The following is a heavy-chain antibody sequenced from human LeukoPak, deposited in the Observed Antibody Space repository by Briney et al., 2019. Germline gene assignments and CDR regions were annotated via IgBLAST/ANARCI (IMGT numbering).Heavy chain of an antibody. V-gene: IGHV3-48*03. CDR1: GFTFSSYE. J-gene: IGHJ4*02. CDR3: ARGGSLGY. D-gene: IGHD6-19*01. CDR2: ISSSGSAI. Sequence: GGSLRLSCAASGFTFSSYEMNWVRQAPGKGLEWVSKISSSGSAIYYADSVKGRFTISGDNAKSTLYLQMNSLRVEDTAVYYCARGGSLGYWGQGTLVTVSS.